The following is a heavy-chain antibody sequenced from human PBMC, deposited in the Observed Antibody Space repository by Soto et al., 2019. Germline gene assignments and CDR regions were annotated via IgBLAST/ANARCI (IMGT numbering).Heavy chain of an antibody. D-gene: IGHD3-22*01. J-gene: IGHJ1*01. V-gene: IGHV3-48*01. CDR2: ITSDTNTI. Sequence: GGSLRLSCAASGFRFSIYSMNWVRQAPGKGLEWSAYITSDTNTIKYADSVKGRFTISRGNSKNTLYLQMNSLRAEDTAVYYCARDRVESGYPEYFQHWGQGTLVTVSS. CDR3: ARDRVESGYPEYFQH. CDR1: GFRFSIYS.